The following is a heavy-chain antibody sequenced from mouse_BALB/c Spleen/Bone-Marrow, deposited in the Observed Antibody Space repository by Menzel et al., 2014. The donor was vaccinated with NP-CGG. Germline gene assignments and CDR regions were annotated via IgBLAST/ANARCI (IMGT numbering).Heavy chain of an antibody. CDR2: IYPYNGGT. CDR3: ARSDYYGSSYKAWFTY. V-gene: IGHV1-18*01. Sequence: EVQVVESGPELVKPGTSMKISCKASGYSFTGYTMNWVKQSHGKNLEWIGLIYPYNGGTTYNQKFKGKATFTIDKASSTAYMELLSLTSEDSAVYYCARSDYYGSSYKAWFTYWGQGTLVTVSA. J-gene: IGHJ3*01. D-gene: IGHD1-1*01. CDR1: GYSFTGYT.